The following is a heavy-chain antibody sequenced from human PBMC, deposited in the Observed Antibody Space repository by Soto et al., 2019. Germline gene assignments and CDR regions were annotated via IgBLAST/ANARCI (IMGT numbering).Heavy chain of an antibody. D-gene: IGHD5-12*01. V-gene: IGHV1-69*13. CDR1: GGTFSSYA. CDR2: IIPIFGTA. J-gene: IGHJ6*02. Sequence: ASVKVSCKASGGTFSSYAISWVRQAPGQGLEWMGGIIPIFGTANYAQKFQGRVTITADESTSTAYMELSSLRSEDTAVYYCARSSGLVATIKYYYYGMDVWGQGTTVTVSS. CDR3: ARSSGLVATIKYYYYGMDV.